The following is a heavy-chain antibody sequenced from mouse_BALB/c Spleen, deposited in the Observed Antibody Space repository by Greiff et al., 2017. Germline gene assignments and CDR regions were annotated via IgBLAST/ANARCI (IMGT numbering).Heavy chain of an antibody. Sequence: LVKTGASVKLSCKASGYSFTGYYMHWVKQSHGKSLEWIGYISCYNGATSYNQKFKGKATFTVDTSSSTAYMQFNSLTSEDSAVYYCARYTTVVAKDAMDYWGQGTSVTVSS. V-gene: IGHV1S34*01. J-gene: IGHJ4*01. D-gene: IGHD1-1*01. CDR3: ARYTTVVAKDAMDY. CDR1: GYSFTGYY. CDR2: ISCYNGAT.